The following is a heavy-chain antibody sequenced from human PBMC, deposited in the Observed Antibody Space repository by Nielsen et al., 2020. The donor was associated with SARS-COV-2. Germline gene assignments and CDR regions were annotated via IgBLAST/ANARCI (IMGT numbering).Heavy chain of an antibody. V-gene: IGHV4-59*01. J-gene: IGHJ6*02. Sequence: SETLSLTCTASGGSISSYYWSWIRQPPGKGLEWIGYIYYSGSTNYNPSLKSRVTISVDTSKNQFSLKLSSVTAADTAVYYCARDLIHCGSTSCRSYYYYGMDVWGQGTTVTVSS. CDR3: ARDLIHCGSTSCRSYYYYGMDV. CDR2: IYYSGST. D-gene: IGHD2-2*01. CDR1: GGSISSYY.